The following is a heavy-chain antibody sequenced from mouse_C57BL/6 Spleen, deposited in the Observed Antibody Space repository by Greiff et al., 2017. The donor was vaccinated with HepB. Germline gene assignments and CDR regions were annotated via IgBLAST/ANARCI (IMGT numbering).Heavy chain of an antibody. CDR1: GYSFTGYY. D-gene: IGHD1-1*01. V-gene: IGHV1-42*01. J-gene: IGHJ4*01. CDR2: INPSTGGT. CDR3: ARGGYGSSYRYYAMDY. Sequence: EVQLQQSGPELVKPGASVKISCKASGYSFTGYYMNWVKQSPEKSLEWIGEINPSTGGTTYNQKFKDKATLTVDKSSSTAYMQLKSLTSEDSAVYYCARGGYGSSYRYYAMDYWGQGTSVTVSS.